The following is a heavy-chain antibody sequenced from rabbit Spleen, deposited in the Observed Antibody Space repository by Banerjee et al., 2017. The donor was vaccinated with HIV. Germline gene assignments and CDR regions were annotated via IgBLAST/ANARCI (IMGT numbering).Heavy chain of an antibody. CDR1: GFDFSNYG. CDR2: IDPIFGST. D-gene: IGHD4-1*01. Sequence: QEQLVESGGGLVQPGGSLKLSCKASGFDFSNYGVSWVRQAPGKGLEWIGYIDPIFGSTYYANWVNGRFTISSHNAQNTLYLQLNSLTAADTATYFCVKEVAGKFGLWGQGTLVTVS. CDR3: VKEVAGKFGL. V-gene: IGHV1S47*01. J-gene: IGHJ3*01.